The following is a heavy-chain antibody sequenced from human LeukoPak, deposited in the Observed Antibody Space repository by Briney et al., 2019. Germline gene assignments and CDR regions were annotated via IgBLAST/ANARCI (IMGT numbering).Heavy chain of an antibody. CDR3: ECSSGWDDAFDI. CDR2: ISSSSSYI. J-gene: IGHJ3*02. Sequence: GGSLRLSCAASGFAFSDYSMNWVRQAPGQGLEWVSSISSSSSYIYYADSVKGRFTISRDNAKNSLYLQMNSLRAEDTAVYYCECSSGWDDAFDIWGQGTMVTISS. D-gene: IGHD6-19*01. V-gene: IGHV3-21*01. CDR1: GFAFSDYS.